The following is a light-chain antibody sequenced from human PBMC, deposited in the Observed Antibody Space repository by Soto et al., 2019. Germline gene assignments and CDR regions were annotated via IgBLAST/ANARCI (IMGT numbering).Light chain of an antibody. CDR2: AAS. CDR3: QQSYNTPRT. J-gene: IGKJ1*01. V-gene: IGKV1-39*01. CDR1: QTISTY. Sequence: DILMTQSPSSLSASVGDRVTITCRASQTISTYLNWYQQKPGKAPNLLIYAASSLQSGVPSRFSGSGSGIHFTLTISSLQPEDFATYYCQQSYNTPRTFGQGTKVEIK.